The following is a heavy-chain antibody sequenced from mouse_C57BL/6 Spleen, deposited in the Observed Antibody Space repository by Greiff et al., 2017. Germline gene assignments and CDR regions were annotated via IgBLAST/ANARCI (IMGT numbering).Heavy chain of an antibody. Sequence: QVQLQQPGAELVKPGASVKLSCKASGYTFTSYWMHWVKQRPGQGLEWIGMIHPNSGSTNYNEKFKSKATLTVDKSSSTAYMQLSSLTSEDSAVYYCARENYGSSYVGFAYWGQGTLVTVSA. CDR1: GYTFTSYW. CDR3: ARENYGSSYVGFAY. V-gene: IGHV1-64*01. D-gene: IGHD1-1*01. CDR2: IHPNSGST. J-gene: IGHJ3*01.